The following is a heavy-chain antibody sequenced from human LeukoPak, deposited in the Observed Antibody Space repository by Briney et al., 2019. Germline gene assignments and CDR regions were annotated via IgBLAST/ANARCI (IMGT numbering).Heavy chain of an antibody. V-gene: IGHV3-30*02. CDR2: IRYDGTKK. Sequence: PGGSLRLSCAASGFTFSSYGMHWVRQAPGKGLEWVAFIRYDGTKKYYADSVKGRFTISRDNSKNMLYMQMNSLRAEDTAVYYCAKGEDTATLFDYWGQGTLVTVSS. CDR1: GFTFSSYG. CDR3: AKGEDTATLFDY. J-gene: IGHJ4*02. D-gene: IGHD5-18*01.